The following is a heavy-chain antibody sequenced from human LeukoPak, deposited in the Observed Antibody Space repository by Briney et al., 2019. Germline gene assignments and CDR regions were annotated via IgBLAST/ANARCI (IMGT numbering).Heavy chain of an antibody. D-gene: IGHD5-18*01. CDR1: GGSISSSSYY. Sequence: SETLPLTCTVSGGSISSSSYYWGWIRQPPGKGLEWIGSIYYSGSTYYNPSLKSRVTISVDTSKNQFSLKLSSVTAADTAVYYCAREATAMVFYYYYYGMDVWGQGTTVTVSS. CDR3: AREATAMVFYYYYYGMDV. V-gene: IGHV4-39*02. J-gene: IGHJ6*02. CDR2: IYYSGST.